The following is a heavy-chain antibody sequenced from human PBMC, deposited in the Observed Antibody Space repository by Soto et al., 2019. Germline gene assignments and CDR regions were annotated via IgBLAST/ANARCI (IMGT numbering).Heavy chain of an antibody. CDR3: ARDPFISDY. Sequence: GGSLRLSCAASGFTFSNYAMTWVRQAPGKGLEWVSAISGSGGNTFSADSVQGRFIISRDNSKNTLYLQMNSLRAEDTAIYFCARDPFISDYWGQGTQVTVSS. J-gene: IGHJ4*02. D-gene: IGHD3-16*01. V-gene: IGHV3-23*01. CDR1: GFTFSNYA. CDR2: ISGSGGNT.